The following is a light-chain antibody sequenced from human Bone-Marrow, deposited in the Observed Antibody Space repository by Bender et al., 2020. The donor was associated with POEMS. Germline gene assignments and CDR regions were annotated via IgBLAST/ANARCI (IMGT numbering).Light chain of an antibody. CDR2: DDT. CDR3: SSYSSTSTPYV. CDR1: SSDVGGYNY. J-gene: IGLJ1*01. V-gene: IGLV2-14*03. Sequence: SALTQPVSVSGSPGQSITISCTGTSSDVGGYNYVSWYRQHPGKAPTLMIHDDTYRPSEVSNRFSGSKSGNTASLTISGLQAEDEADYYCSSYSSTSTPYVFGTGTKVTVL.